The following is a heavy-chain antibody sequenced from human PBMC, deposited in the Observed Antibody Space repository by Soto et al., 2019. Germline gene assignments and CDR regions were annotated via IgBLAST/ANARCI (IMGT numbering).Heavy chain of an antibody. J-gene: IGHJ4*02. D-gene: IGHD2-15*01. CDR3: PTISSYCGGGSCYPETLGY. CDR2: IRAKTDGGTT. CDR1: GFTFSNAW. V-gene: IGHV3-15*07. Sequence: GGSLRLSCAASGFTFSNAWMNWVRQAPGKGLEWVGRIRAKTDGGTTDYAAPVKGRFTISRDDSKTTLFLQMNSLKTEDTAVYWCPTISSYCGGGSCYPETLGYWGQGALVTVSS.